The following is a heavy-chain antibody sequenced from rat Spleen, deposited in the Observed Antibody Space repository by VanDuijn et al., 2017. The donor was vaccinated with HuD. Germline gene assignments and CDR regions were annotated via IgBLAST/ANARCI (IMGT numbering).Heavy chain of an antibody. V-gene: IGHV5-29*01. CDR3: AKDKDGGYVMDA. Sequence: EVQLVESGGGLVQPGRSLKLSCAASRFTFNNYGMAWVRQAPTKGLEWVATFSYDGISTYYRDSVRGRFTISRDNAENTVYLQMNSLRSEDTATYYCAKDKDGGYVMDAWGQGASVTVSS. J-gene: IGHJ4*01. D-gene: IGHD1-11*01. CDR2: FSYDGIST. CDR1: RFTFNNYG.